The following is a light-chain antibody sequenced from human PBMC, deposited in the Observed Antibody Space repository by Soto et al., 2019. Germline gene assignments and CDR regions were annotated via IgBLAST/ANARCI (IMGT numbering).Light chain of an antibody. CDR3: QQSYTSSS. CDR1: QSISSY. CDR2: AAS. Sequence: DIQMTQAPPSVSASVGDRVTITCRASQSISSYLNWYQQKPGKAPKLLIYAASSLQSGVPSRFSGGGSGTDFTLTISSLQPEDFATYYCQQSYTSSSFGGGTKVAIK. V-gene: IGKV1-39*01. J-gene: IGKJ4*01.